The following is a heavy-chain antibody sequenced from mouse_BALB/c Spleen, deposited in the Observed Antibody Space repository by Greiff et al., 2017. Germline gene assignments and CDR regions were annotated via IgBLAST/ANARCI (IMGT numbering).Heavy chain of an antibody. CDR1: GYSLTGYN. CDR3: ERFGIYYDYDRAMDE. J-gene: IGHJ4*01. D-gene: IGHD2-4*01. CDR2: IDPYYGGT. Sequence: VQLQQSGPELEKPGASVKISCKASGYSLTGYNMNWVKQSNGKSLEWIGNIDPYYGGTSYNQKFKGKATLTVDTSSSTAYMQLSSLASEDSALYYCERFGIYYDYDRAMDEWGKGTSVTVSS. V-gene: IGHV1S135*01.